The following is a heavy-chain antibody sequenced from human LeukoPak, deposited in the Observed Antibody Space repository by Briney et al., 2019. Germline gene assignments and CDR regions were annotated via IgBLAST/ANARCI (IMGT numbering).Heavy chain of an antibody. J-gene: IGHJ6*03. CDR1: GYTFTSYY. V-gene: IGHV1-46*01. D-gene: IGHD6-19*01. Sequence: ASVKVSCKASGYTFTSYYMHWVRQAPGQGLEWMGIINPSGGSTSYAQKFQGRVTMTRDMSTSTVYMELSSLRSEDTAVYYCARDRYSSGWYSGYYYYYYMDVWGKGTTVTVSS. CDR2: INPSGGST. CDR3: ARDRYSSGWYSGYYYYYYMDV.